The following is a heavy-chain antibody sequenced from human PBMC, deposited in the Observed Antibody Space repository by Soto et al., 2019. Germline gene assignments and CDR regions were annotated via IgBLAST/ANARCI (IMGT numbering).Heavy chain of an antibody. CDR2: ISVSDAFI. Sequence: GGSLRLSCAASGFNVGAFAVNWVRQAPGKGLEWVSGISVSDAFIYYADSVRGRFSISRDASENILYLQMNSLRVDDTALYYCTRETVAGITGLDYWGPGTMVTVYS. CDR3: TRETVAGITGLDY. CDR1: GFNVGAFA. J-gene: IGHJ4*02. D-gene: IGHD1-20*01. V-gene: IGHV3-23*01.